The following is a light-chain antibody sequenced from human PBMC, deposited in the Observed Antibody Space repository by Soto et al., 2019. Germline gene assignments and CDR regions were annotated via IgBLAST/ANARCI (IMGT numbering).Light chain of an antibody. J-gene: IGKJ1*01. CDR2: GAS. CDR3: QQYGSSPWT. CDR1: QTIRSNY. V-gene: IGKV3-20*01. Sequence: ETVLTQSPGTLSLSPGERATPSCRASQTIRSNYLAWYRQTPGQAPRLLIYGASNRDTGIADRFSGSGSGTDFPLIISRLEPEDFALYYCQQYGSSPWTFGQGTKVEIK.